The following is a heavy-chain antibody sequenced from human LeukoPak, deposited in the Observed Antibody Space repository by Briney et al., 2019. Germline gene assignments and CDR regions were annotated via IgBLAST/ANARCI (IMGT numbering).Heavy chain of an antibody. J-gene: IGHJ4*02. CDR1: GGSISSGGYY. Sequence: SQTLSLTCTVSGGSISSGGYYWSWIRQHPGKGLEWIGYIYYNGSTYYNPSLKSRVTISVDTSKNQFSLKLSSVTAADTAVYYCARDRAAAGNRGFDYWGQGTLVTVSS. D-gene: IGHD6-13*01. CDR2: IYYNGST. CDR3: ARDRAAAGNRGFDY. V-gene: IGHV4-31*03.